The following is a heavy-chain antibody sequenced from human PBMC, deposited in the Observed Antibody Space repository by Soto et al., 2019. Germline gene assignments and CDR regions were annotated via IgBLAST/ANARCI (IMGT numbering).Heavy chain of an antibody. J-gene: IGHJ4*02. D-gene: IGHD6-13*01. Sequence: PSETLSLTCTVSGGSISSGDYYWSWIRQPPGKGLEWIGYIYYSGSTYYNPSLKSRVTISVDTSKNQFSLKLSSVTAADTAVYYCATPAAGTSGGGYYFDYWGQGTLVTVSS. CDR1: GGSISSGDYY. V-gene: IGHV4-30-4*01. CDR2: IYYSGST. CDR3: ATPAAGTSGGGYYFDY.